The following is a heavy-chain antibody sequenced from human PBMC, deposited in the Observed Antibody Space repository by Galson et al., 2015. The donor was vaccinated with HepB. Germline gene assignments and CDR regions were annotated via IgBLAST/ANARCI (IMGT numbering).Heavy chain of an antibody. Sequence: SLRLSCAASGFTFSSYSMNWVRQAPGKGLEWVSSISSSSSYIYYADSVKGRFTISRDNAKNSLYLQMNSLRAEDTAVYYCARDGGYCSSTSCYVFYYYYYYMDVWGKGTTVTVSS. V-gene: IGHV3-21*01. CDR3: ARDGGYCSSTSCYVFYYYYYYMDV. CDR2: ISSSSSYI. CDR1: GFTFSSYS. J-gene: IGHJ6*03. D-gene: IGHD2-2*01.